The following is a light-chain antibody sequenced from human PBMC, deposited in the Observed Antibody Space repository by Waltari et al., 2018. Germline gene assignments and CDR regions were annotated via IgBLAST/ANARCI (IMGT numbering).Light chain of an antibody. CDR2: RDD. CDR3: AAWDDSLSALV. V-gene: IGLV1-47*01. CDR1: SSNIGSNY. Sequence: QSVLTQAPSTSGTPGQRITIPCSGGSSNIGSNYVRWYQHLPGAAPKLLIGRDDHRPSGVPDRISGSKSGTSASLAISGLRSEDEADYYCAAWDDSLSALVFGGGTKLTVL. J-gene: IGLJ3*02.